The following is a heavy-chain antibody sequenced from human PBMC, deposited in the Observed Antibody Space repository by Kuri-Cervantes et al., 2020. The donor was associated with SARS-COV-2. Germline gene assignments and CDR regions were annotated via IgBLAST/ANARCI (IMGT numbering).Heavy chain of an antibody. CDR1: GYTFTSYG. V-gene: IGHV1-18*01. Sequence: ASVKVSCKASGYTFTSYGISWVRQAPGQGLEWMGWISGYNDNTKYAQKLQGRVIMTTDTSTNTAYMELRSLRSDDTAVYYCARDPNVNAHATEGYWFEPWGQGTLVTVLL. CDR3: ARDPNVNAHATEGYWFEP. J-gene: IGHJ5*02. CDR2: ISGYNDNT. D-gene: IGHD2-2*01.